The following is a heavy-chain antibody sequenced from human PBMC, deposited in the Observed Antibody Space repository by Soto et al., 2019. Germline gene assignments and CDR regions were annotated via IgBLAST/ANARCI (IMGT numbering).Heavy chain of an antibody. CDR3: ARGWGIVVVPAARPAWFDP. CDR1: GGSISSGGYY. Sequence: QVQLQESGPGLVKPSQTLSLTCTVSGGSISSGGYYWSWIRQHPGKGLEWIGYIYYSGSTYYNPSLKSRVTISVDTSKNQFSLKLSSVTAADTAVYYCARGWGIVVVPAARPAWFDPWGQGTLVTVSS. J-gene: IGHJ5*02. CDR2: IYYSGST. V-gene: IGHV4-31*03. D-gene: IGHD2-2*01.